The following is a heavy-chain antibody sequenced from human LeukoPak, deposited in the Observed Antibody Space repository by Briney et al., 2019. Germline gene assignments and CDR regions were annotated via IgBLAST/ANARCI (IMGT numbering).Heavy chain of an antibody. CDR3: ARGITIFGVVNNWFDP. Sequence: SETLSLTCAVSGYSISSGYYWGWIRPPPGKGLEWIGKIYHSGSTYYNPSLKRRVTISGDTSKNHFSIKVKSVSAGETAVYFFARGITIFGVVNNWFDPWGQGTLVTVSS. J-gene: IGHJ5*02. D-gene: IGHD3-3*01. CDR1: GYSISSGYY. CDR2: IYHSGST. V-gene: IGHV4-38-2*01.